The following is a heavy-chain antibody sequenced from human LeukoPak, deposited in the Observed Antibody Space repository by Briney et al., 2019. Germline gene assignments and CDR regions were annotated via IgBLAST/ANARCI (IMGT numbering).Heavy chain of an antibody. CDR3: ARVIIEAAGLDY. J-gene: IGHJ4*02. Sequence: ASVKVSCKASGYTFTNYGVSWVRQAPGQGLEWMGWISGYNGSTNSAQKLQGRVTMTTDTSTSTAYMELRSLRSDDTAVYYCARVIIEAAGLDYWGQGTLVTVSS. CDR2: ISGYNGST. V-gene: IGHV1-18*01. D-gene: IGHD6-13*01. CDR1: GYTFTNYG.